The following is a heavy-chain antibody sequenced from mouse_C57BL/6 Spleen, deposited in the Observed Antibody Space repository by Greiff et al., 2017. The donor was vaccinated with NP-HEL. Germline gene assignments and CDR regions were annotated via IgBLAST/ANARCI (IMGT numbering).Heavy chain of an antibody. V-gene: IGHV5-9-1*02. J-gene: IGHJ3*01. CDR1: GFTFSSYA. CDR3: TRDGEGWFAY. Sequence: EVKLVESGEGLVKPGGSLKLSCAASGFTFSSYAMSWVRQTPEKRLEWVAYISRGGDYIYYADTVKGRFTISRDNARNTLYLQMSSLKSEDTAMYYCTRDGEGWFAYWGQGTLVTVSA. CDR2: ISRGGDYI. D-gene: IGHD2-3*01.